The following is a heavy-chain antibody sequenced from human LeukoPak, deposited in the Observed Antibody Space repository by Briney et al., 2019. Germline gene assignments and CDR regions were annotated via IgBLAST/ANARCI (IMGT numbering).Heavy chain of an antibody. Sequence: SETLSLTCAVSGGSFGSSNWWSWVRQPPGKGLEWIGEIFHTGRTNYNPSLKSRVTILVDKSKSQFSLKLSSVTAADTAVYYCATSSTWWDFWGQGTLVTVSS. J-gene: IGHJ4*02. CDR3: ATSSTWWDF. V-gene: IGHV4-4*02. D-gene: IGHD6-13*01. CDR2: IFHTGRT. CDR1: GGSFGSSNW.